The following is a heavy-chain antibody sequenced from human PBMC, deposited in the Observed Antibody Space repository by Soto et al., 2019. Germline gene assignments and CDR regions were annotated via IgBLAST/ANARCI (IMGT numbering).Heavy chain of an antibody. Sequence: SGPTLVNPTQTLTLTCTFSGFSLSTSGMCVSWIRQPPGKALEWLARIDWDDDKYYSTSLKTRLTISKDTSKNQVVLTMTNMDPVDTATYYCARMTSFRSGGSQPTPGYYYGMDVRGQGTTVTVSS. V-gene: IGHV2-70*11. CDR1: GFSLSTSGMC. D-gene: IGHD2-15*01. CDR2: IDWDDDK. CDR3: ARMTSFRSGGSQPTPGYYYGMDV. J-gene: IGHJ6*02.